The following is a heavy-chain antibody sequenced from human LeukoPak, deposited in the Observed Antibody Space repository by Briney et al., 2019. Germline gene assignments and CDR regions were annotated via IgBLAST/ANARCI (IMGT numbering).Heavy chain of an antibody. CDR2: IYSGGSK. CDR3: ARVLSGRGSLYSYYYYMDV. J-gene: IGHJ6*03. Sequence: GGSLRLSCAASGFTVSSNYMSWVRQAPGKGLEWVSVIYSGGSKYYADSVKGRFTISRDNSKNTLYLQMNSLRAEDTAVYYCARVLSGRGSLYSYYYYMDVWGKGTTVTISS. CDR1: GFTVSSNY. V-gene: IGHV3-53*01. D-gene: IGHD3-10*01.